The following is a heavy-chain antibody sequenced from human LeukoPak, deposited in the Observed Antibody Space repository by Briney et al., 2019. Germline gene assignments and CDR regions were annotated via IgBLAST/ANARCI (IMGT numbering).Heavy chain of an antibody. V-gene: IGHV1-69*04. D-gene: IGHD1-1*01. CDR3: ARGRGSRTGSNGDYLDY. Sequence: SVKVSCKTSGGPFSSHAVNWVRHAPGQGLEWMGRIIPILGLRNYAQRFQGRVTITADKSTSTVYMDVTSLRSEDTAVYFCARGRGSRTGSNGDYLDYWGQGTLVTVSS. CDR2: IIPILGLR. J-gene: IGHJ4*02. CDR1: GGPFSSHA.